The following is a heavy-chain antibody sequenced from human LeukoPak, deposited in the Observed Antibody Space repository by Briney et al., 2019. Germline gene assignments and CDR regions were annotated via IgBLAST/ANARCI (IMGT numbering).Heavy chain of an antibody. Sequence: ASVKVSCKASGGTFSSYAISWVRQAPGQGLEWMGGIIPIFGTANYAQKFQGRVTITADKSTSTAYMELSSLRSEDTAVYYCARERSSGWYPSTYYFDYWGQGTLVTVSS. J-gene: IGHJ4*02. D-gene: IGHD6-19*01. V-gene: IGHV1-69*06. CDR1: GGTFSSYA. CDR2: IIPIFGTA. CDR3: ARERSSGWYPSTYYFDY.